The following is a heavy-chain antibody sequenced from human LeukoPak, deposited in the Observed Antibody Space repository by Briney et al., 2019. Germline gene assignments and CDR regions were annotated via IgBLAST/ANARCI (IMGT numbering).Heavy chain of an antibody. J-gene: IGHJ6*02. CDR2: INPSGGST. Sequence: ASVKVSCKASGYTFTSYYMHRVRQAPGQGLEWMGIINPSGGSTSYAQKFQGRVTMTRDTSTSTVYMELSSLRSEDTAVYYCARPLEMANYYYYGMDVWGQGTTVTVSS. CDR1: GYTFTSYY. V-gene: IGHV1-46*01. D-gene: IGHD5-24*01. CDR3: ARPLEMANYYYYGMDV.